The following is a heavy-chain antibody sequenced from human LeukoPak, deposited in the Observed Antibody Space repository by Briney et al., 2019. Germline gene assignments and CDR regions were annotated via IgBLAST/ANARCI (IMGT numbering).Heavy chain of an antibody. D-gene: IGHD5-18*01. J-gene: IGHJ3*02. V-gene: IGHV3-30*18. CDR3: AKGLTPGIQLWPQDAFDI. CDR1: GFTFSRYG. CDR2: ISYDGSTK. Sequence: PGRSLRLSCAASGFTFSRYGMHWVRQGPGKGLDWVGVISYDGSTKYYADSVKGRFTISRDNSKNTLYLQMNSLRTEDTAVYFCAKGLTPGIQLWPQDAFDIRGQGTMVTVSS.